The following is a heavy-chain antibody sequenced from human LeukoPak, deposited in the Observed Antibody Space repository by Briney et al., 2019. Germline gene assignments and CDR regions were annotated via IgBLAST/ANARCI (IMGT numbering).Heavy chain of an antibody. D-gene: IGHD2-15*01. CDR3: AKQLGYCSDGSCYFPY. CDR2: ISNNGGYT. J-gene: IGHJ4*02. Sequence: GGSLRLSCAASGFTFSSSAMSWVRQAPGKGLEWVSAISNNGGYTYYADSVQGRFTISRDNSKSTLCLQKNSLRAEDTAVYYCAKQLGYCSDGSCYFPYWGQGTLVTVSS. CDR1: GFTFSSSA. V-gene: IGHV3-23*01.